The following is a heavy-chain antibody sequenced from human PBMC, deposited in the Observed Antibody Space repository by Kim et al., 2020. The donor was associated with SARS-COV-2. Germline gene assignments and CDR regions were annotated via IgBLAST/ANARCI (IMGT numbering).Heavy chain of an antibody. V-gene: IGHV1-69*13. Sequence: SVKVSCKASGGTFSSYAISWVRQAPGQGLEWMGGIIPIFGTANYAQKFQGRVTITADESTSTAYMELSSLRSEDTAVYYCARGVRGVNAAYYFDYWGQGTLVTVSS. J-gene: IGHJ4*02. CDR3: ARGVRGVNAAYYFDY. CDR2: IIPIFGTA. CDR1: GGTFSSYA. D-gene: IGHD3-10*01.